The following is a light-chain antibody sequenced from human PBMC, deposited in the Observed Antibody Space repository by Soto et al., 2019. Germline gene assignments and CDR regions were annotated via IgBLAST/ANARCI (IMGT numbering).Light chain of an antibody. CDR2: DAY. CDR3: QQYESYSPLT. V-gene: IGKV1-5*01. J-gene: IGKJ4*01. Sequence: DIQMTQSPSILSASVGDRVTITCRASQSIRSWLAWYQQKPGKAPKLLIYDAYSLESGVPSRFSGRRSGTEFTLTLAGLQPEDFATYYCQQYESYSPLTFGGGTNVEIK. CDR1: QSIRSW.